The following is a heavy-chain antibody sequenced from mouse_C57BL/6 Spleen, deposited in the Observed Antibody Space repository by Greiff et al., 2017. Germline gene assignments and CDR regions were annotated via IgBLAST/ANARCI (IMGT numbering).Heavy chain of an antibody. J-gene: IGHJ4*01. CDR3: ARKRGGDY. V-gene: IGHV1-81*01. Sequence: QVQLKESGAELARPGASVKLSCKASGYTFTSYGISWVKQRTGQGLEWIGDIYPRSGNTYYNDKFKGKATLTADKSSSTAYMELRSLTSEDSAVYFCARKRGGDYWGQGTSVTVSS. CDR2: IYPRSGNT. CDR1: GYTFTSYG.